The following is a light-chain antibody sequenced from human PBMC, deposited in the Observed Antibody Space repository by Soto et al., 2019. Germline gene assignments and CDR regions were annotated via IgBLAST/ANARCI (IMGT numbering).Light chain of an antibody. CDR3: QHYKSYSEA. Sequence: DIQMTQSPSTLSASVGDRVKIPCRASQTISSWLAWYQQKPGKAPKLLIYKASTLKSGVPSRFSGSGSGTEFTLTISSLQPDDFATYYCQHYKSYSEAFGQGTKVDIK. CDR2: KAS. J-gene: IGKJ1*01. CDR1: QTISSW. V-gene: IGKV1-5*03.